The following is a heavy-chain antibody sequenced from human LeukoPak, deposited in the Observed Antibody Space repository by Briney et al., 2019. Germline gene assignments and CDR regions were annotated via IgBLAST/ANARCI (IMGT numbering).Heavy chain of an antibody. CDR3: ARSAAVLLWFGERQDLYYFDY. CDR2: INHSGST. J-gene: IGHJ4*02. CDR1: GGSFSGYY. Sequence: SETLSLTCAVYGGSFSGYYWSWIRQPPGKGLEWIGEINHSGSTNYNPSLKSRVTISVDTSKNQFSLKLSSVTAADTAVYYCARSAAVLLWFGERQDLYYFDYWGQGTLVTVSS. V-gene: IGHV4-34*01. D-gene: IGHD3-10*01.